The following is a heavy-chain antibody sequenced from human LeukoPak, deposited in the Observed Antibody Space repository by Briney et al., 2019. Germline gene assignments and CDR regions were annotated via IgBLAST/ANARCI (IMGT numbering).Heavy chain of an antibody. V-gene: IGHV4-59*01. CDR1: TASISNYY. CDR3: ARDGFSDGDGVFFFDY. CDR2: ISFNGST. Sequence: PSETLSLTCTVSTASISNYYWSWIRQPPGKGLEWIGYISFNGSTNYNPSLKSRVAISIDTSKNQFSLKATSVTAADTAVYYCARDGFSDGDGVFFFDYWGQGTLVTVSS. J-gene: IGHJ4*02. D-gene: IGHD4-17*01.